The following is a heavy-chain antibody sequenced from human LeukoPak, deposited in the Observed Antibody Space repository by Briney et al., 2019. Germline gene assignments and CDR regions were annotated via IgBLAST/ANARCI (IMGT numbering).Heavy chain of an antibody. CDR3: ARVCQRWLQFVGYYFDY. V-gene: IGHV4-34*01. Sequence: SETLSLTCAVYGGSFSGYYWSWIRQPPGKGLEWIGEINHSGSTNYNPSLKSRVTISVDTSKNQFSLKLSSVTAADTAVYYCARVCQRWLQFVGYYFDYWGQGTLVTVSS. J-gene: IGHJ4*02. D-gene: IGHD5-24*01. CDR2: INHSGST. CDR1: GGSFSGYY.